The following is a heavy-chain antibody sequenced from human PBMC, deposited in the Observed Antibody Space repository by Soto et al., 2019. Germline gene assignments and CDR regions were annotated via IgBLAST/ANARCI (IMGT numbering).Heavy chain of an antibody. CDR2: ISSSSSYI. V-gene: IGHV3-21*01. CDR1: GFTFSSYS. D-gene: IGHD3-10*01. CDR3: ASWAIWAGSGSDDAFDI. Sequence: EVQLVESGGGLVKPGGSLRLSCAASGFTFSSYSMNWVRQAPGKGLEWVSSISSSSSYIYYADSVKGRFTISRDNAKNSLYLQMNSLRAEDTAVYYCASWAIWAGSGSDDAFDIWGQGTMVTVSS. J-gene: IGHJ3*02.